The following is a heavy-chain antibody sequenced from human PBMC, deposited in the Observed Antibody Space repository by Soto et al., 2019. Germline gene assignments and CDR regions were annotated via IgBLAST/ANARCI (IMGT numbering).Heavy chain of an antibody. CDR1: GFTFSSYS. Sequence: GGSLRLSCAASGFTFSSYSMNWVRQAPGKGLEWVSSISSSSSYIYYADSVKGRFTISRDNAKNSLYLQMNSLRAEDTAVYYCGRDEGGSSWYYYYYMDVWGKGTTVTVSS. CDR2: ISSSSSYI. D-gene: IGHD6-13*01. J-gene: IGHJ6*03. CDR3: GRDEGGSSWYYYYYMDV. V-gene: IGHV3-21*01.